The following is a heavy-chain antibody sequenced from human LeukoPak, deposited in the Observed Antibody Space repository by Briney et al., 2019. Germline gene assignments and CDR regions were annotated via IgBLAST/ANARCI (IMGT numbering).Heavy chain of an antibody. D-gene: IGHD4-23*01. CDR3: AGDYEGNLAFDI. Sequence: GGSLRLSCAASGFSFSNCSMNWVRQAPGKGLEWVSSISSSSTYIYYADSLEGRFTISRDNVRNSLYLQMNRLRAEDTAVYYCAGDYEGNLAFDIWGQGTMVTVSS. V-gene: IGHV3-21*01. J-gene: IGHJ3*02. CDR1: GFSFSNCS. CDR2: ISSSSTYI.